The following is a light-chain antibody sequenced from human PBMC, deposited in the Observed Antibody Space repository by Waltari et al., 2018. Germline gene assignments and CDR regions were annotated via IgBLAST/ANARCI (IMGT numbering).Light chain of an antibody. CDR3: QHHFRLPAT. V-gene: IGKV3-20*01. CDR2: ASS. Sequence: IVLTQSPGTLSLSPGGRATLSCRASQNIGHYLAWYQQKPGQAPRFLSYASSTRATGIPDRFSGSGSGADFSLTITGLGPDDFAVYYCQHHFRLPATFGQGTKV. J-gene: IGKJ1*01. CDR1: QNIGHY.